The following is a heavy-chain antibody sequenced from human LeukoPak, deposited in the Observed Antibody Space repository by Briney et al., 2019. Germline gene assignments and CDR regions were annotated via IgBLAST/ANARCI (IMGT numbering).Heavy chain of an antibody. J-gene: IGHJ3*02. CDR2: ISSSSSTI. V-gene: IGHV3-48*04. D-gene: IGHD3-22*01. CDR1: GFTFSSYS. Sequence: PGGSLRLSCAASGFTFSSYSMNWVRQAPGKGLEWVSYISSSSSTIYYADSVKGRFTISRDNAKNSLYLQMNSLRAEDTAVYYCARDTVFFYDSSVHDAFDIWGQGTMVTVSS. CDR3: ARDTVFFYDSSVHDAFDI.